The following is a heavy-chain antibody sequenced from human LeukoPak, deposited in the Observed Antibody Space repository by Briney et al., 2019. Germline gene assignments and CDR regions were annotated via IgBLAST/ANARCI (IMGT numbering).Heavy chain of an antibody. CDR1: GGSISSYY. V-gene: IGHV4-4*07. Sequence: SETLSLTCTVSGGSISSYYWSWIRQPAGKGLEWIGRIYTSGSTNYNPSLKSRVTMSVDTSKNQFSLKLCSVTAADTAVYYCARGNYYYGSGSLYYFDYWGQGTLVTVSS. CDR2: IYTSGST. CDR3: ARGNYYYGSGSLYYFDY. J-gene: IGHJ4*02. D-gene: IGHD3-10*01.